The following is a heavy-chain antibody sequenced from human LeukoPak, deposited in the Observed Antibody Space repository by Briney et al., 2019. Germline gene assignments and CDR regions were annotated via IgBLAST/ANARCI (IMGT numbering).Heavy chain of an antibody. D-gene: IGHD3-10*01. J-gene: IGHJ4*02. CDR1: GYTFSSYG. Sequence: AASVKVSCKASGYTFSSYGITWVRQAPGQGLEWMGWISAYNGNTHYAKKVQGRVAMTTDTSTSTAYMELRSLRSDDTAVYYCASGAYYFDFWGQGTLVTVSS. V-gene: IGHV1-18*01. CDR2: ISAYNGNT. CDR3: ASGAYYFDF.